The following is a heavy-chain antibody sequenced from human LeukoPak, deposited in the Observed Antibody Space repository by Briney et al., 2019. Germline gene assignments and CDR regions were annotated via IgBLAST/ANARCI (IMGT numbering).Heavy chain of an antibody. CDR1: GFTSSSYG. Sequence: GGSLRLSCAASGFTSSSYGMHWVHQAPGKGLGWVAVIWYDGSNKYYADSVKGRFTISRDNSKNTLYLQMNSLRAEDTAVYYCAKDRYYYDSSGLFDYWGQGTLVTVSS. CDR2: IWYDGSNK. D-gene: IGHD3-22*01. J-gene: IGHJ4*02. V-gene: IGHV3-33*06. CDR3: AKDRYYYDSSGLFDY.